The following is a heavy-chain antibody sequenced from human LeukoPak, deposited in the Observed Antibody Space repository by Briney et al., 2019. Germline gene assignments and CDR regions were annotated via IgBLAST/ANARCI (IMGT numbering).Heavy chain of an antibody. CDR3: AKDRAQTSGYSSGWYNWFDP. J-gene: IGHJ5*02. CDR1: GFTFSSYA. CDR2: ISGSGGST. V-gene: IGHV3-23*01. Sequence: GGSLRLSCAASGFTFSSYAMRWVRQAPGKGLEWVSAISGSGGSTYYADSVKGRFTISRDNSKNTLYLQMNSLRAEDTAVYYCAKDRAQTSGYSSGWYNWFDPWGQGTLVTVSS. D-gene: IGHD6-19*01.